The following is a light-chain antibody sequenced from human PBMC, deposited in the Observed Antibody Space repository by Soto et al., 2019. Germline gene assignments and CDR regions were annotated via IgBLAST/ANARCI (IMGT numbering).Light chain of an antibody. CDR3: EAWDSSLYVVI. J-gene: IGLJ2*01. Sequence: QSVLTQPPSVSAAPGQMVTISCSGSSSNIGNNYVSWYQQLPGTAPKLLIYDNNKGPSGIPDRFSGSKSGTSATLGITGLQTGDEADYYCEAWDSSLYVVIFGGGTQLTVL. CDR2: DNN. CDR1: SSNIGNNY. V-gene: IGLV1-51*01.